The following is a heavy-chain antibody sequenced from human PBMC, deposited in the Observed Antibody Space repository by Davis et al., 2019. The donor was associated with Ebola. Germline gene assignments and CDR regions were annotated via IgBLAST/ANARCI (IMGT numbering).Heavy chain of an antibody. J-gene: IGHJ6*02. CDR3: AKGEDIVVVPAAIEFYYYGMDV. CDR1: GFSFSSYA. CDR2: ISGSGGST. V-gene: IGHV3-23*01. Sequence: GGSLRLSCTASGFSFSSYAMSWVRQAPGKGLEWVSAISGSGGSTYYADSVKGRFTISRDNSKNPLYLQMNSLRAEDTAVYYCAKGEDIVVVPAAIEFYYYGMDVWGQGTTVTVSS. D-gene: IGHD2-2*02.